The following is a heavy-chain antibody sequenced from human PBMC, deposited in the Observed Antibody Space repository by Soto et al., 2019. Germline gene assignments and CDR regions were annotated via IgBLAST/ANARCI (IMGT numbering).Heavy chain of an antibody. CDR3: ARAVNGYSWFDP. V-gene: IGHV1-3*01. J-gene: IGHJ5*02. CDR1: GYTFTSYA. Sequence: ASVKVSCTASGYTFTSYAMHWVRQAPGQRLEWMGWINAGNGNTKYSQKFQGRVTITRDTSASTAYMELSSLRSEDTAVYYCARAVNGYSWFDPWGQGTLVTVSS. D-gene: IGHD2-8*01. CDR2: INAGNGNT.